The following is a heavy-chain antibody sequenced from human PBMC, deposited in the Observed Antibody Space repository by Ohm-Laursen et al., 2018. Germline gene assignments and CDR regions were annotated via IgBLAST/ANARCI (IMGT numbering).Heavy chain of an antibody. J-gene: IGHJ4*02. Sequence: GTLSLTCVVYGGSFSGYYWSWIRQPPGKGLEWIGEINHSGSTNYNPSLKSRVTISVDTSKNQFSLKLSSVTAADTAVYYCARAFRDGYNDYWGQGTLVTVSS. CDR3: ARAFRDGYNDY. CDR1: GGSFSGYY. CDR2: INHSGST. V-gene: IGHV4-34*01. D-gene: IGHD5-24*01.